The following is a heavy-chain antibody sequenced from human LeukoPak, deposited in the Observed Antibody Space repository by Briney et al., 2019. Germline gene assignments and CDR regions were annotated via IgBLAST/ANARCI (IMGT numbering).Heavy chain of an antibody. J-gene: IGHJ6*02. CDR1: GGSISSGAYY. D-gene: IGHD2-2*01. CDR3: ARAYCSSTSCYWLGARPGARYYGMDV. V-gene: IGHV4-30-4*01. CDR2: IYYSGST. Sequence: SQTLSLTCTVSGGSISSGAYYWSWIRQPPGKGLEWIGYIYYSGSTSYNPSLKSRVTISVDTSKNQFSLKLSSVTAADTAVYYCARAYCSSTSCYWLGARPGARYYGMDVWGQGTTVTVSS.